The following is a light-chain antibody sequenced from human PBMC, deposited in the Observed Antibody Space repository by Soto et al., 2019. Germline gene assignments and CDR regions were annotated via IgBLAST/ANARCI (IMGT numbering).Light chain of an antibody. CDR3: AVGDDSLDGRV. CDR2: GQS. V-gene: IGLV1-44*01. CDR1: SSNIGSNT. J-gene: IGLJ2*01. Sequence: QSVLTQPPSASGTPGQRVTVSCSGSSSNIGSNTVNWYQQLPGTAPKLLIYGQSQRPSGVPDRFSGSTSGTSSSLAISGLQSEDEADYYCAVGDDSLDGRVFGGGTKLTVL.